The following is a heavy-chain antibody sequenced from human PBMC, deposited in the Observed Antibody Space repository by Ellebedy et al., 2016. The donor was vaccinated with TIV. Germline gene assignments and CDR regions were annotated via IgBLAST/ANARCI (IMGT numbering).Heavy chain of an antibody. V-gene: IGHV4-34*01. Sequence: SETLSLXCAVYGGSFSGYYWSWIRQPPGKGLEWIGEINHSGSTNYNPSLKSRVTISVDTSKNQFSLKLSSVTAADTAVYYCARSGVIARTLVYWGQGTLVTVSS. CDR2: INHSGST. CDR1: GGSFSGYY. D-gene: IGHD3-10*01. CDR3: ARSGVIARTLVY. J-gene: IGHJ4*02.